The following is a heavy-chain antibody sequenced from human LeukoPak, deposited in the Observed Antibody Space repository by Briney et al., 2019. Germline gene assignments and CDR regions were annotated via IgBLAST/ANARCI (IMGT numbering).Heavy chain of an antibody. CDR1: GGCY. Sequence: AALKVSYTESGGCYMHWVRQAGGQEHEWMGWINPHSGGTNYAQKFQGRVTMTRDTSISTAYMELSSLRSDDTAVYYCATGSDYYDSGGYHQVEAFDIWGQGTMVTVSS. J-gene: IGHJ3*02. D-gene: IGHD3-22*01. V-gene: IGHV1-2*02. CDR3: ATGSDYYDSGGYHQVEAFDI. CDR2: INPHSGGT.